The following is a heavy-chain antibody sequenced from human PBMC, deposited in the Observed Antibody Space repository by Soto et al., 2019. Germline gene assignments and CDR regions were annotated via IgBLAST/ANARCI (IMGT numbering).Heavy chain of an antibody. Sequence: QVQLVESGGGVVQPGRSLRLSCAASGFTFSSYGMHWVRQAPGKGLEWVAVISYDGSSKYYADSVKGRFTISRDNSKNTLYLQMNSLRAEDTAVYYCAKSRNYQLEDYYYGMDVWGQGTTVTVSS. V-gene: IGHV3-30*18. J-gene: IGHJ6*02. CDR2: ISYDGSSK. CDR1: GFTFSSYG. D-gene: IGHD1-7*01. CDR3: AKSRNYQLEDYYYGMDV.